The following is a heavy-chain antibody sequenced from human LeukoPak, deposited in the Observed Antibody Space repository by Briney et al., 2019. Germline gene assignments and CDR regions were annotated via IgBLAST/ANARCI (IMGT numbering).Heavy chain of an antibody. J-gene: IGHJ4*02. CDR1: GGSFSGYY. CDR2: INHSGST. D-gene: IGHD1-1*01. V-gene: IGHV4-34*01. Sequence: PSETLSLTCAVYGGSFSGYYWSWIRQPPGKGLEWIGEINHSGSTNYNPSLKSRVTISVDTSKNQFSLKLSSVTAADTAVYYCARGAGWTGTGFDHWGQGTLVTVSS. CDR3: ARGAGWTGTGFDH.